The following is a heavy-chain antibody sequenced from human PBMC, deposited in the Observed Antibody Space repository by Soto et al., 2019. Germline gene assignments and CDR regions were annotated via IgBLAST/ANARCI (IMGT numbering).Heavy chain of an antibody. CDR1: GYTFTSYA. CDR3: ARPLTTVTTARSFDY. Sequence: QVQLVQSGAEVKKPGASVKVSCKASGYTFTSYAMHWVRQAPGQRLEWMGWINAGNGNTKYSQKFQGRVTITRDTSASTAYMELSSLRSEDTAVYYCARPLTTVTTARSFDYWGQGTLVTVSS. CDR2: INAGNGNT. D-gene: IGHD4-17*01. J-gene: IGHJ4*02. V-gene: IGHV1-3*01.